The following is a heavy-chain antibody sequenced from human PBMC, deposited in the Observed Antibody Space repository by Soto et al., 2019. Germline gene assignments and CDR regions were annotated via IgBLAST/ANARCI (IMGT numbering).Heavy chain of an antibody. V-gene: IGHV4-34*01. D-gene: IGHD3-10*01. CDR3: ARVPPGYYYGSGSYYKGYYYYYMDV. Sequence: SETLSLTCAVYGGSFSGYYWSWIRQPPGKGLEWIGEINHSGSTNYNPSLKSRVTISVDTSKNQFSLKLSSVTAADTAVYYCARVPPGYYYGSGSYYKGYYYYYMDVWGKGTTVTVSS. CDR2: INHSGST. J-gene: IGHJ6*03. CDR1: GGSFSGYY.